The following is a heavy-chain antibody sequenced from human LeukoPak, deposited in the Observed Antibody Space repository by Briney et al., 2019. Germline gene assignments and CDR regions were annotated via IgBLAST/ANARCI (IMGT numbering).Heavy chain of an antibody. J-gene: IGHJ4*02. CDR2: ISYDGSNK. D-gene: IGHD1-26*01. V-gene: IGHV3-30*01. Sequence: GGSLRLSCAASGFTFSSYAMHWVRQAPGKGLEWVAVISYDGSNKYYADSVKGRFTISRDNSKNTLHLQMNSLRAEDTAVYYCARDRGSYYLFDYWGQGTLVTVSS. CDR1: GFTFSSYA. CDR3: ARDRGSYYLFDY.